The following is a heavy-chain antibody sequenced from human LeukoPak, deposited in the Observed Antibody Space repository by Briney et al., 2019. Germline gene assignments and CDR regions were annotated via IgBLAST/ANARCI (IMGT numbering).Heavy chain of an antibody. CDR2: IYYSGST. CDR1: GGSISSSSYY. Sequence: PSETLSLTCTVSGGSISSSSYYWGWIRQPPGKGLEWIGSIYYSGSTYYNPSLKSRVTISVDTSKNQFSLKLSSVTAADTAVYYCARHLRDPPGSTYYYYHMDVWGKGTTVTISS. V-gene: IGHV4-39*01. J-gene: IGHJ6*03. CDR3: ARHLRDPPGSTYYYYHMDV. D-gene: IGHD1-14*01.